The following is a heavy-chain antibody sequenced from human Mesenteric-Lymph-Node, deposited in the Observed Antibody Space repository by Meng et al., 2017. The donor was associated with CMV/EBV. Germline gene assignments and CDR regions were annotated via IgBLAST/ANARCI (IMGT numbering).Heavy chain of an antibody. CDR1: GFTFSSYW. D-gene: IGHD6-19*01. CDR3: AREGAVAGYDY. V-gene: IGHV3-48*04. J-gene: IGHJ4*02. CDR2: ISASGSTK. Sequence: GGSLRLSCAASGFTFSSYWMHWVRQAPGKGLEWVSYISASGSTKYYADSVKGRFTISRDNAKNSLFLQMNSLTAEDTAVYYCAREGAVAGYDYWGQGTLVTVSS.